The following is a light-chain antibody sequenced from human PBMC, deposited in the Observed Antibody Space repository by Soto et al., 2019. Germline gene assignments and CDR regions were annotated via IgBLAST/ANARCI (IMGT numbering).Light chain of an antibody. CDR2: GVS. CDR3: SPYTSSGAWL. Sequence: QPVLTQPASVSGSPGQSITISCTGTSSDVGGYNYVSWYQQLPGKAPKLMIYGVSNRPSGVSSRFSGSKSGNTAALSISGLQAEDEADYYCSPYTSSGAWLFGGGTKLTVL. CDR1: SSDVGGYNY. J-gene: IGLJ3*02. V-gene: IGLV2-14*01.